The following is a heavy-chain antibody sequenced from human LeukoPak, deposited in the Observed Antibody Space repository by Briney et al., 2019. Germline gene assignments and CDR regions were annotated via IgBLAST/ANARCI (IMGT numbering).Heavy chain of an antibody. D-gene: IGHD1-26*01. CDR1: GFTFDDYG. J-gene: IGHJ4*02. CDR2: INWNGGST. Sequence: GGSLRLSCAASGFTFDDYGMSWVRQAPGKGLEWVSGINWNGGSTGYADSVKGRFTISRDNAKNSLYLQMNSLRAEDTALYYCARVAESGSYYASDYWGQGTLVTVSS. V-gene: IGHV3-20*04. CDR3: ARVAESGSYYASDY.